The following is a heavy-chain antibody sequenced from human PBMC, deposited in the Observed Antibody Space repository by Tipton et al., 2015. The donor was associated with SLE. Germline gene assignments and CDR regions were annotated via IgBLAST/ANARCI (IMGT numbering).Heavy chain of an antibody. CDR2: INSDGRSK. CDR3: ARQNSSGWARDYMDV. CDR1: GFTFNSNW. D-gene: IGHD6-19*01. V-gene: IGHV3-74*01. J-gene: IGHJ6*03. Sequence: SLRLSCAASGFTFNSNWMHWVRQAPGKGPVWVSRINSDGRSKTYADSVKGRFIISRDNAENTLYLQMNSLRAEDTAVYYCARQNSSGWARDYMDVWGKGTTVTVSS.